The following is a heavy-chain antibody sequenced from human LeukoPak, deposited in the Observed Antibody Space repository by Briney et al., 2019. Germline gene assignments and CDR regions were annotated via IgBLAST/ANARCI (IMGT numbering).Heavy chain of an antibody. Sequence: GGSLRLSCAASGFTFSSYSMNWVRQAPGKELEWVSAISSSSSYIYYADSVKGRFTISRDNAKNSLYLQMNSLRAEDTAVYYCARDNWGSGNWFDPWGQGTLVTVSS. D-gene: IGHD7-27*01. CDR2: ISSSSSYI. J-gene: IGHJ5*02. CDR3: ARDNWGSGNWFDP. CDR1: GFTFSSYS. V-gene: IGHV3-21*01.